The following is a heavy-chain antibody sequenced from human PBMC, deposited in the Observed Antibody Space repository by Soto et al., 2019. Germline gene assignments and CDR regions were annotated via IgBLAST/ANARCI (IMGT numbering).Heavy chain of an antibody. CDR1: GGSISTYY. CDR3: ATLPPRIVVSLLPIPT. D-gene: IGHD2-21*01. CDR2: IYYSGIA. Sequence: SETLSLTCTVSGGSISTYYWSWIRQPLGKGLEWIGYIYYSGIANYNPSLNSRVTISVDTSKNQFSLKLRSVTAADTAVYYCATLPPRIVVSLLPIPTWGQGILVTVS. V-gene: IGHV4-59*01. J-gene: IGHJ5*02.